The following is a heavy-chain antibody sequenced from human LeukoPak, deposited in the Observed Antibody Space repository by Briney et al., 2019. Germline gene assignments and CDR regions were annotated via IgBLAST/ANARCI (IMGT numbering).Heavy chain of an antibody. J-gene: IGHJ3*02. V-gene: IGHV2-70*11. CDR2: IDWDDDK. CDR3: ARSRPYSGSYAGAFDI. CDR1: GFSLSTSGRC. D-gene: IGHD1-26*01. Sequence: SGPALVKPTQTLTLTCTFSGFSLSTSGRCVSWIRQPPGKALEWLARIDWDDDKYYSTSLKTRLTIAKDTSKHQVVLTMTNMDPVDTATYYCARSRPYSGSYAGAFDIWGQGTMVTVSS.